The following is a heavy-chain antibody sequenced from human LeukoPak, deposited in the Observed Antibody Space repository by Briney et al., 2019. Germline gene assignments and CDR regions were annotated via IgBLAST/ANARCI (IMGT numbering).Heavy chain of an antibody. V-gene: IGHV1-2*02. CDR3: ARFDQVSETAGGY. D-gene: IGHD5/OR15-5a*01. Sequence: ASVKVSCKASGYTFTEYFIHWVRQAPGQGPEWMGWINPNSGDRKYAQTFQGRVTMTSDTSIRAAYMDLSRLISDDTAVYYCARFDQVSETAGGYWGQGPLVTVSS. J-gene: IGHJ4*02. CDR1: GYTFTEYF. CDR2: INPNSGDR.